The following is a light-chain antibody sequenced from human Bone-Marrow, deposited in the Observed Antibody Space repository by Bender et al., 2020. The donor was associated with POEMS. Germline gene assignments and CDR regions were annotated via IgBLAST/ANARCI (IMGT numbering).Light chain of an antibody. V-gene: IGLV2-11*01. J-gene: IGLJ2*01. Sequence: QSALTQPRSVSGSPGQSVTISCTGTSSDVGGFDYVSWYQQHAGRPPKLLIYDVSQRPSGVPDRFSGSKSGNTASLTISGLQGEDEADYFCCSYAGGSDLVFGGGTKLSVL. CDR1: SSDVGGFDY. CDR3: CSYAGGSDLV. CDR2: DVS.